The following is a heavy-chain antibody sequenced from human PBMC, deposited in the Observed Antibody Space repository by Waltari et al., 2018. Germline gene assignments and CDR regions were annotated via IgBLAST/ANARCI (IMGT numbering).Heavy chain of an antibody. CDR1: GFTFDDYA. CDR2: INWNSDSI. D-gene: IGHD3-22*01. Sequence: EVQLVESGGGLVHPGRSLRLSCAASGFTFDDYAMHWVRQAPGKGLEWGAGINWNSDSIGYGDSVKGRFTLSRDNARNSLYLQMNSLTTEDTAVYYCLKKNDEVYDRNGLVYDAFDVWGQGTMVTVST. V-gene: IGHV3-9*01. CDR3: LKKNDEVYDRNGLVYDAFDV. J-gene: IGHJ3*01.